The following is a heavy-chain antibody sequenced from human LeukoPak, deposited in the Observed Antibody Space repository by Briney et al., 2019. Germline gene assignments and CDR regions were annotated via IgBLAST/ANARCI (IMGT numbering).Heavy chain of an antibody. Sequence: SETLSLTCTVSGGSISSGGYYWSWIRQHPGKGLEWIGYIYYSGSTYYNPSLKSRVTISVDTSKNQFSLKLSSVTAADTAVYYCARDRIDFWSGSLCYYYYYGMDVWGQGTTVTVSS. CDR1: GGSISSGGYY. V-gene: IGHV4-31*03. CDR2: IYYSGST. J-gene: IGHJ6*02. CDR3: ARDRIDFWSGSLCYYYYYGMDV. D-gene: IGHD3-3*01.